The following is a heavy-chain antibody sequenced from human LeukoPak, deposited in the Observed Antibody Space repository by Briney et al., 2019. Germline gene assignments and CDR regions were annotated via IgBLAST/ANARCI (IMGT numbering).Heavy chain of an antibody. CDR2: IKQDGSEK. J-gene: IGHJ4*02. CDR3: ARSGSDFDY. CDR1: GFIFGTYW. V-gene: IGHV3-7*01. D-gene: IGHD1-26*01. Sequence: GGSLRLSCAASGFIFGTYWMSWVRQAPGKGLEWVAIIKQDGSEKYYVDSVRGRFTISRDNAENSLYLQMDSLRAEDTAVYYCARSGSDFDYWGQGTLVTVSS.